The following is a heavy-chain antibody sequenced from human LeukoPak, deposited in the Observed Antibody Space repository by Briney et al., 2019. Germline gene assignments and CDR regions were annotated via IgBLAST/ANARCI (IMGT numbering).Heavy chain of an antibody. Sequence: SETLSLTCAVYGGSFSGYYWSWIRQPPGKGLEWIGEINHSGSTNYNPSLKSRVTISVDTSKNQFSLKLSSVTAADTAVYYCARDRYYYDSSGYYLLDYWGQGILVTVSS. V-gene: IGHV4-34*01. J-gene: IGHJ4*02. CDR2: INHSGST. CDR3: ARDRYYYDSSGYYLLDY. D-gene: IGHD3-22*01. CDR1: GGSFSGYY.